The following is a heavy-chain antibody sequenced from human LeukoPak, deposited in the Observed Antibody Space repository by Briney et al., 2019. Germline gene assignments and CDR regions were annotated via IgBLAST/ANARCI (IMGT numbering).Heavy chain of an antibody. D-gene: IGHD3-3*01. CDR3: ARPTWSGYDYYYYAMDV. J-gene: IGHJ6*02. CDR2: INPNSGGT. CDR1: GYTFTGYY. Sequence: WASVKVSCKASGYTFTGYYMHWVRQAPGHGLEWMGWINPNSGGTNYAQKFQGRVTMTRDTSISTAYMELSRLRSDDTGVYYCARPTWSGYDYYYYAMDVWGQGTTVTVSS. V-gene: IGHV1-2*02.